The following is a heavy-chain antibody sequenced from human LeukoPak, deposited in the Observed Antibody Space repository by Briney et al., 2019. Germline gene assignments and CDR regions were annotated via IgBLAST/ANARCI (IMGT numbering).Heavy chain of an antibody. Sequence: ASVKVSCKASGYTFTSYYMHWVRQAPGQGLEWMGWINPNSGDTNYAQKFQGRVTMTRDTSISTAYMELSRLRSDDAAVYYCARAYYDILTGYSVFENYYYYMAVWGKGTTVTVSS. CDR1: GYTFTSYY. CDR2: INPNSGDT. V-gene: IGHV1-2*02. D-gene: IGHD3-9*01. J-gene: IGHJ6*03. CDR3: ARAYYDILTGYSVFENYYYYMAV.